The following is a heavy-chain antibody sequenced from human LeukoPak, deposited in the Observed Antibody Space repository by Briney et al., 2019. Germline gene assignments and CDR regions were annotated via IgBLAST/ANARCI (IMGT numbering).Heavy chain of an antibody. J-gene: IGHJ6*03. CDR2: INPNSGGT. CDR3: ARDRRTPPYSYMDV. D-gene: IGHD1-14*01. CDR1: GYTFTDYY. Sequence: ASVKVSCKASGYTFTDYYMHWVRQAPGQGLEWMGWINPNSGGTNYAQKFQGRVTMTRDTSISTAYMELSRLRSDDTAVYYCARDRRTPPYSYMDVWGKGTTVTVSS. V-gene: IGHV1-2*02.